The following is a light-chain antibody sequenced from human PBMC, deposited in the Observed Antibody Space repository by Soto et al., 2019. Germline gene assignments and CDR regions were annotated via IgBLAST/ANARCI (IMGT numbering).Light chain of an antibody. CDR3: HQVYTYPRT. J-gene: IGKJ1*01. CDR2: GAS. CDR1: QGVRSY. Sequence: QSPSSLSASVGDRVTITCRASQGVRSYLAWFQQRPGKAPKLLIFGASTFQNGVPARFSGGGFGTEFTLTITSLQPEDFATYYCHQVYTYPRTFGQGTKVDIK. V-gene: IGKV1-9*01.